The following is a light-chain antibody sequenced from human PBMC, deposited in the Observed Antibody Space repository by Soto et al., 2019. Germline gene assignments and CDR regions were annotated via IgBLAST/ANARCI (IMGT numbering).Light chain of an antibody. V-gene: IGKV3-15*01. CDR3: KQYKNGWT. J-gene: IGKJ1*01. Sequence: EVLLSQCPVTLFLSSLERFTLSCRASQSLGGSLAWYQQKPGQAPRLLIYGASTRVTGIPARFSGSGSGTEFTLTISSLQSEDFAVYYCKQYKNGWTCGKG. CDR1: QSLGGS. CDR2: GAS.